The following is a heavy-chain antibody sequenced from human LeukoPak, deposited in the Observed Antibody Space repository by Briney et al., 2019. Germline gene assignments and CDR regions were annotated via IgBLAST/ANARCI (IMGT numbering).Heavy chain of an antibody. D-gene: IGHD3-22*01. CDR1: GFTFSSYS. V-gene: IGHV3-21*01. CDR3: ARAPDSSGWHFDY. CDR2: ISSSSSYI. Sequence: GGSLRLSCAASGFTFSSYSMNWVRQAPGKGLEWVSSISSSSSYIYYADSVKGRFIISRDNGENSLYLQMNSLRVVDTALYYCARAPDSSGWHFDYWGQGTLVSVSS. J-gene: IGHJ4*02.